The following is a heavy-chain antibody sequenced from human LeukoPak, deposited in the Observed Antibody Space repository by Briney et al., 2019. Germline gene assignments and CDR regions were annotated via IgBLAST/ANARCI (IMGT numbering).Heavy chain of an antibody. J-gene: IGHJ4*02. CDR1: GFTFSGHW. Sequence: GGSLRLSCAASGFTFSGHWMTWVRQAPGKGLEWVANVNEDGGRNYYVDSVQGRFTISRDNAKNSLYLQMNGLRAEDTAMYYCARHIPGGNNYFDFWGQGALVTVSS. CDR2: VNEDGGRN. V-gene: IGHV3-7*01. CDR3: ARHIPGGNNYFDF. D-gene: IGHD3-16*01.